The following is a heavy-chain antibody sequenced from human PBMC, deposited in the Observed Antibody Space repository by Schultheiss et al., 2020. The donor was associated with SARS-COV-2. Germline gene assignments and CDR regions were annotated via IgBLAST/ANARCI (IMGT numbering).Heavy chain of an antibody. CDR3: ARGNVDPYYDYIWGSYRYTDFDY. CDR2: IYYTGST. Sequence: SETLSLTCTVSGGSISSSFYYWGWIRQPPGKGLEWIGSIYYTGSTYYNPSLKSRVIISMDTSKNQFSLRLSSLTAADTAVYYCARGNVDPYYDYIWGSYRYTDFDYWGQGTLVTVSS. V-gene: IGHV4-39*01. J-gene: IGHJ4*02. CDR1: GGSISSSFYY. D-gene: IGHD3-16*02.